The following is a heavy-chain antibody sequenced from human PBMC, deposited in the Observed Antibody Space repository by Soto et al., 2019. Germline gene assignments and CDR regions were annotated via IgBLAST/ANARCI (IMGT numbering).Heavy chain of an antibody. Sequence: QVQLQESGPGLVKPSQTLSLTCTVSGGSISSGGYYWSWIRQHPGKGLEWIGYIYYSGSTYYNPSLKSRVTISVDTSKNQFSLKLSSVTAADTAVYYCARWGRRVAAAGLNNWFDPWGQGTLVTVSS. CDR1: GGSISSGGYY. J-gene: IGHJ5*02. CDR3: ARWGRRVAAAGLNNWFDP. D-gene: IGHD6-13*01. CDR2: IYYSGST. V-gene: IGHV4-31*03.